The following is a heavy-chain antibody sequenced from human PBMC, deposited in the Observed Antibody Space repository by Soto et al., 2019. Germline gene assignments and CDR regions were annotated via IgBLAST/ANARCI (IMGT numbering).Heavy chain of an antibody. CDR1: GFTFSDYA. CDR3: AKGGRQWLVTSDFNY. D-gene: IGHD6-19*01. V-gene: IGHV3-30*18. Sequence: VQLVESGGGVVQPGRSLRLSCAASGFTFSDYAMHWVLQAPGKGLEWVAVVSHDGRNTHYADSVKGRFTISRDSSKDTVSLEMTSLRAEDTAVYYCAKGGRQWLVTSDFNYWGQGALVTVSS. J-gene: IGHJ4*02. CDR2: VSHDGRNT.